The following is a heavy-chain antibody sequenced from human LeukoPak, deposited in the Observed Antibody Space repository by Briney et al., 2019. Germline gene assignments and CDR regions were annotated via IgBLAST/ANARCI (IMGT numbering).Heavy chain of an antibody. CDR2: IYYSGNT. V-gene: IGHV4-39*01. CDR3: ARRAAHGGWRFDY. CDR1: RDSINSSDYH. D-gene: IGHD6-19*01. J-gene: IGHJ4*02. Sequence: SETLSLTCTVSRDSINSSDYHWDWIRQPPGKGLEWIGTIYYSGNTYYNPSLDSRATISVDASKTQFSLKLRSVTAADTAVYHCARRAAHGGWRFDYWGQGTLVTVSS.